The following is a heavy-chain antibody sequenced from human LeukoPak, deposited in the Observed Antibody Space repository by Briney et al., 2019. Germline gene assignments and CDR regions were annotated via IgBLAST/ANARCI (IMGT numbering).Heavy chain of an antibody. V-gene: IGHV4-59*01. CDR3: ARGTVQMGMGERYFDN. Sequence: PSETLSLTCTVSGGSISTYYWSWVRQPPGKGLEWIGYIYYSGSTNYNPSLKSRITISVDTSRNQFSLSLSSVTAADTAVYYCARGTVQMGMGERYFDNWGQGTLVTVSP. D-gene: IGHD1-1*01. J-gene: IGHJ4*02. CDR1: GGSISTYY. CDR2: IYYSGST.